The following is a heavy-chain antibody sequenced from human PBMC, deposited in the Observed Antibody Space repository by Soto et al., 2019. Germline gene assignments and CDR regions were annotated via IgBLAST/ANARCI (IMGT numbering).Heavy chain of an antibody. CDR1: GFTFSSYA. CDR2: ISGSGGST. Sequence: GGSLRLSCAASGFTFSSYAMSWVLQAPGKGLEWVSAISGSGGSTYYADSVKGRFTISRDNSKNTLYLQMNSLRAEDTAVYYCAKSRSGQQLVPFDYWGQGTLVTVSS. D-gene: IGHD6-13*01. CDR3: AKSRSGQQLVPFDY. V-gene: IGHV3-23*01. J-gene: IGHJ4*02.